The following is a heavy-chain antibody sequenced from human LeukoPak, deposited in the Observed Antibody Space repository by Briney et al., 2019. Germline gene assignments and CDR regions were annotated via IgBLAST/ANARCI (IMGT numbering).Heavy chain of an antibody. Sequence: SQTLSFTCTVSGGSISSGDYYWSWIRQPPGKGLEWIGYIYYSGSTYYNPSLKSRVTISVDTSKNQFSLKLSSVTAADTAVYYCARGNYYDSSGYLYYFDYWGQGTLVTVSS. CDR3: ARGNYYDSSGYLYYFDY. D-gene: IGHD3-22*01. CDR1: GGSISSGDYY. CDR2: IYYSGST. V-gene: IGHV4-30-4*08. J-gene: IGHJ4*02.